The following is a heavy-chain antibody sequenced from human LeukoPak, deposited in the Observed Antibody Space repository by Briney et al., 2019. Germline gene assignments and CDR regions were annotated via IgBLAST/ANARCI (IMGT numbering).Heavy chain of an antibody. D-gene: IGHD3-9*01. J-gene: IGHJ5*02. Sequence: EWVANIKTDGSEKYYVDSVKGRFTISRDNAKNSLYLQMNSLRAEDTAVYYCARDYTGYFPWGQGTLVIVSS. V-gene: IGHV3-7*03. CDR2: IKTDGSEK. CDR3: ARDYTGYFP.